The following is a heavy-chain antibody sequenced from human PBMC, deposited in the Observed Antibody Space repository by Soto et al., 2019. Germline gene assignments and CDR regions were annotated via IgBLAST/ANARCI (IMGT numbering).Heavy chain of an antibody. CDR3: ARCEAAAGTDYYYYMDV. CDR1: SGSISSSNW. CDR2: IYHSGST. Sequence: QVQLQESGPGLVKPSGTLSLTCAVSSGSISSSNWWSGVRQPPGKGLEWIGEIYHSGSTNYNPSLKSRVTISVDKSKNQFSLKLSSVPAAETAVYYCARCEAAAGTDYYYYMDVWGKGTTVTVSS. J-gene: IGHJ6*03. D-gene: IGHD6-13*01. V-gene: IGHV4-4*02.